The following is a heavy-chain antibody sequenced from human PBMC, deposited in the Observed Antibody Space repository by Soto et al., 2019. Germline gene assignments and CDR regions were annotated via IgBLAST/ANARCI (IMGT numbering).Heavy chain of an antibody. V-gene: IGHV4-59*01. Sequence: SETLSLTCTVSGGSISSYYWSWIRQPPGKGLEWIGYIYYSGSTNYNPSLKSRVTISVDTSKNQFSLKLSSVTAADTAVYYCARDSYYYDSSGRPNWFDPWGQGTLVTVS. CDR3: ARDSYYYDSSGRPNWFDP. CDR2: IYYSGST. CDR1: GGSISSYY. J-gene: IGHJ5*02. D-gene: IGHD3-22*01.